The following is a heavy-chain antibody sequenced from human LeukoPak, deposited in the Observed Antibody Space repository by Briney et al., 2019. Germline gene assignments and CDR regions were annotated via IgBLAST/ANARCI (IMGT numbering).Heavy chain of an antibody. Sequence: ASVTVSFKASGYTFTIYYMQWVRQAPGQGVGRVSIITPSGRTTNYAQKFQRRVTMTSDMSTSTVYMELSSLTSEDTAVYYCARDGVAGVYYFDYWGQGTLVTVSS. V-gene: IGHV1-46*01. D-gene: IGHD6-19*01. CDR3: ARDGVAGVYYFDY. J-gene: IGHJ4*02. CDR2: ITPSGRTT. CDR1: GYTFTIYY.